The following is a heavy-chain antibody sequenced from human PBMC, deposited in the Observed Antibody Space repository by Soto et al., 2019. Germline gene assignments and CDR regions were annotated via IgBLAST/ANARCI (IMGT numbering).Heavy chain of an antibody. CDR3: ASLIRGYSGYDYMYFDY. D-gene: IGHD5-12*01. CDR2: IYYSGST. J-gene: IGHJ4*02. CDR1: GGSISSYY. Sequence: SLTCTVSGGSISSYYWSWIRQPPGKGLEWIGYIYYSGSTNYNPSLRSRVTISVDTSKNQFSLKLSSVTAADTAVYYCASLIRGYSGYDYMYFDYWGQGTLVTVSS. V-gene: IGHV4-59*01.